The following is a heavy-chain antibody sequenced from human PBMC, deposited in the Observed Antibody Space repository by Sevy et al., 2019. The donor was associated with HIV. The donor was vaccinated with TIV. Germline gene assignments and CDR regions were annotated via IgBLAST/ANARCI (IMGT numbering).Heavy chain of an antibody. J-gene: IGHJ4*02. V-gene: IGHV3-11*01. D-gene: IGHD6-13*01. CDR1: GFTFSDYY. CDR3: ARDRGSSWQNDY. Sequence: GGCLRLSCAASGFTFSDYYMSWIRQAPGKGLEWVSYISSSGSTIYYADSVKGRFTISRDNAKNSLYLQMNSLRAEDTAVYHCARDRGSSWQNDYWGQGTLVTVSS. CDR2: ISSSGSTI.